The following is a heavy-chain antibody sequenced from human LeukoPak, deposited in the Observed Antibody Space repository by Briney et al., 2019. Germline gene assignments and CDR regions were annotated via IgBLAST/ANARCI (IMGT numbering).Heavy chain of an antibody. CDR3: ARRDYGDS. CDR1: GFTFSSYS. CDR2: INSSSSYI. V-gene: IGHV3-21*01. J-gene: IGHJ4*02. Sequence: GGSLTLSCAASGFTFSSYSRNWVRQAPGKGLEWVSSINSSSSYIYYADSVNGRFPISRHNATNSLYLQMNSLRAEDTAVYYCARRDYGDSWGQGTLVTVSS.